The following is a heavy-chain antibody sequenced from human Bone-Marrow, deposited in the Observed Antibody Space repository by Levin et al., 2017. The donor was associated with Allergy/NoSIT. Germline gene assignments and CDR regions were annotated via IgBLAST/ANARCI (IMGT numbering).Heavy chain of an antibody. Sequence: RGESLKISCAASGFNFGSYTMSWVRQAPGKGLEWVGDISGNGARTYYADSVKGRFTISRDNSKNTLYLQMNTLRAEDTALYYCAKELGAQEDYDFLTGLFDSWGQGTLVTVSS. D-gene: IGHD3/OR15-3a*01. CDR3: AKELGAQEDYDFLTGLFDS. CDR2: ISGNGART. J-gene: IGHJ4*02. V-gene: IGHV3-23*01. CDR1: GFNFGSYT.